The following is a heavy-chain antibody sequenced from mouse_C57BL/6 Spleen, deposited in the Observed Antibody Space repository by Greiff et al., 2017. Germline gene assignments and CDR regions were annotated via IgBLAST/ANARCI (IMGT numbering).Heavy chain of an antibody. Sequence: EVKLMESGGGLVKPGGSLKLSCAASGFTFSSYAMSWVRQTPEKRLEWVATISDGGSYTYYPDNVKGRFTISRDNAKNNLYLQMSHLKSEDTAMYYCARDRDYGSSYGGLAMDYWGQGTSVTVSS. D-gene: IGHD1-1*01. V-gene: IGHV5-4*01. CDR3: ARDRDYGSSYGGLAMDY. CDR2: ISDGGSYT. J-gene: IGHJ4*01. CDR1: GFTFSSYA.